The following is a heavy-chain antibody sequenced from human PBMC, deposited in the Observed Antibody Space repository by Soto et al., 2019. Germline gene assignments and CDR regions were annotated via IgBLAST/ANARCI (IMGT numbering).Heavy chain of an antibody. CDR1: GGTFSSYA. J-gene: IGHJ6*02. Sequence: QVQLVQSGAEVKKPGSSVKVSCKASGGTFSSYAISWVRQAPGQGLELMGGIIPIFGTANYAQKFQGRVTITADESTSTAYMELSSLRSEDTAVYYCARDRLDYYYDSSGYPYYYYYGMDVWGQGTTVTVSS. CDR3: ARDRLDYYYDSSGYPYYYYYGMDV. CDR2: IIPIFGTA. D-gene: IGHD3-22*01. V-gene: IGHV1-69*01.